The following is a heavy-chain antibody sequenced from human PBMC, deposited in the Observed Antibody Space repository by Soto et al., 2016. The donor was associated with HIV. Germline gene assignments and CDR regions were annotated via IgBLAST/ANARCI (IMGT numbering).Heavy chain of an antibody. V-gene: IGHV4-31*03. D-gene: IGHD3-10*01. CDR2: IYYSGST. CDR3: ARAWFGELRFFDF. Sequence: QVQLQESGPGLVKPSQTLSLTCSVSGDAISNGGYYWNWIRQHPGKGLEWIGFIYYSGSTHYNPSLKSRVSISVDLSKNHFSLRLDSVTAADTAVYYCARAWFGELRFFDFWGLGNPGHRLL. J-gene: IGHJ4*02. CDR1: GDAISNGGYY.